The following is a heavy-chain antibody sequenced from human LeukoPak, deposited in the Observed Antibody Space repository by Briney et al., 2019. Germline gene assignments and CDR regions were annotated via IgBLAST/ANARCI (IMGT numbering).Heavy chain of an antibody. V-gene: IGHV3-13*05. D-gene: IGHD3-10*01. Sequence: PGGSLRLACAASGFTFSSYDMHWVRQATGKGLEWVSAIGTAGDPYYPGSVKGRFTISRENAKNSLYLQMNSLRAGDTAVYYCARAYYYDSGSYFFDYWGQGTLVTVSS. CDR2: IGTAGDP. CDR3: ARAYYYDSGSYFFDY. J-gene: IGHJ4*02. CDR1: GFTFSSYD.